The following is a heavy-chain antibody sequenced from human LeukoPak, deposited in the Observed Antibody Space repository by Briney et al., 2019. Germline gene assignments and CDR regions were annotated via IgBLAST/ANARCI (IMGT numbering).Heavy chain of an antibody. CDR2: INHSGST. V-gene: IGHV4-34*01. CDR3: ARIRPYSSSPGGDYFDY. Sequence: NSSETLSLTCDVSGGSFSGYYWSWIRQPPGKGLEWIGEINHSGSTNYNPSLKSRVTISVDTSKNQFSLKLSSVTAADTAVYYCARIRPYSSSPGGDYFDYWGQGTLVTVSS. J-gene: IGHJ4*02. D-gene: IGHD6-13*01. CDR1: GGSFSGYY.